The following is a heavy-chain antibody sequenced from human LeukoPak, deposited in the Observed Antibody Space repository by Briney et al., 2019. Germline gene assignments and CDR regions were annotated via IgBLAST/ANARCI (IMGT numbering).Heavy chain of an antibody. CDR3: AKDRFPSGSERFDAFDI. J-gene: IGHJ3*02. D-gene: IGHD1-26*01. CDR2: ISGSGGST. Sequence: QPGGSLTLSCAASRFTFSSYAMSWVRQAPGRGLEWVSTISGSGGSTYYADSVKGRFTISRDNSENTLYLHMNSLRAEDTAVYYCAKDRFPSGSERFDAFDIWGQGTMVAVSS. CDR1: RFTFSSYA. V-gene: IGHV3-23*01.